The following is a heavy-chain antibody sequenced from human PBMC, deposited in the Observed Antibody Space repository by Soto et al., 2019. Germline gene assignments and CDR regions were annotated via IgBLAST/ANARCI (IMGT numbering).Heavy chain of an antibody. D-gene: IGHD1-1*01. CDR1: GGSISRGGYY. CDR2: IYYSGST. CDR3: ARVYNWNYSL. J-gene: IGHJ4*02. V-gene: IGHV4-31*03. Sequence: SETLSLTCTVSGGSISRGGYYWSWIRQHPGKGLEWIGYIYYSGSTYYNPSLKSRVTISVDTSKNQFSLKLSSVTAADTAVYSCARVYNWNYSLWGQGTLVSVSS.